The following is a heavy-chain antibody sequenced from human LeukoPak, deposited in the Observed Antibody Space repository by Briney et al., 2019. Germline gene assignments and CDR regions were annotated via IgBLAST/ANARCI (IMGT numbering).Heavy chain of an antibody. Sequence: ASVKVSCKASGYTFTSYGISWVRQAPGQGLEWMGWISIYDGKTLYAQKFQGRVTMTTDTSTSTAYMELRSLRSDDTAVYYCARGVRESRSWYTVHFDYWGQGTLVTVSS. CDR3: ARGVRESRSWYTVHFDY. CDR2: ISIYDGKT. J-gene: IGHJ4*02. V-gene: IGHV1-18*01. D-gene: IGHD2-2*02. CDR1: GYTFTSYG.